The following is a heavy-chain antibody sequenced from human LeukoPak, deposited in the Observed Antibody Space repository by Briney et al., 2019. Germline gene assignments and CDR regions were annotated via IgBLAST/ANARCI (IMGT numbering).Heavy chain of an antibody. J-gene: IGHJ4*02. V-gene: IGHV1-69*04. D-gene: IGHD5-18*01. CDR1: GGTFSSYA. CDR2: IIPILGIA. Sequence: SVKVSCKASGGTFSSYAISWVRQAPGQGLEWMGRIIPILGIANYAQKFQGRVTITADKSTSTAYMELSSLRSEDTAVYYCARVGDRRNRGYSYGYGYWGQGTLVTVSS. CDR3: ARVGDRRNRGYSYGYGY.